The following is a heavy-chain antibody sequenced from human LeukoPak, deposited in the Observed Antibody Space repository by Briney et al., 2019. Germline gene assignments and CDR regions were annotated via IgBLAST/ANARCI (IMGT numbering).Heavy chain of an antibody. J-gene: IGHJ4*02. Sequence: SETLSLTCTVSGGSISSHYWSWIRQPPGKGLEWIGYIYYSGSTNYNPSLKSRVTISVDTSKNQFSLKLSSVTAADTAVYYCARVRRYSSGWYEYYFDYWGRGTLVTVSS. CDR2: IYYSGST. D-gene: IGHD6-19*01. CDR3: ARVRRYSSGWYEYYFDY. V-gene: IGHV4-59*11. CDR1: GGSISSHY.